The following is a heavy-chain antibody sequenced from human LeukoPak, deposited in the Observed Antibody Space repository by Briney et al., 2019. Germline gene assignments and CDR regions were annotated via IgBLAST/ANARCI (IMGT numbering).Heavy chain of an antibody. CDR2: ISSSSGTI. J-gene: IGHJ4*02. CDR3: ARHLNYYLDY. CDR1: GFTFTTYS. Sequence: GGSLRLSCAASGFTFTTYSMNWVRQAPGKGLEWFSYISSSSGTIYYADSVKGRFTISRDNAKNSLYLQMNSLRAEDTAVYYCARHLNYYLDYWGQGTLVTVSS. D-gene: IGHD3-10*01. V-gene: IGHV3-48*04.